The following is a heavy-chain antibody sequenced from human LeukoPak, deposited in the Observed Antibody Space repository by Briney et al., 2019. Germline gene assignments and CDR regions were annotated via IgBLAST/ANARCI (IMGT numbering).Heavy chain of an antibody. J-gene: IGHJ5*02. CDR2: IYHSGST. CDR1: GGSFSGYY. V-gene: IGHV4-34*01. D-gene: IGHD3-3*01. CDR3: ARTALGFWSGYYNWFDP. Sequence: SETLSLTCAVYGGSFSGYYWSWIRQPPGKGLEWIGEIYHSGSTNYNPSLKSRVTISVDTSKNQFSLKLSSVTAADTAVYYCARTALGFWSGYYNWFDPWGQGTLVTVSS.